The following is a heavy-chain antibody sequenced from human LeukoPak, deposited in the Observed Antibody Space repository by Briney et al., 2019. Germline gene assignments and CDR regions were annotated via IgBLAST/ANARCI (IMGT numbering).Heavy chain of an antibody. J-gene: IGHJ5*02. CDR3: ARLEIAAAGNRWFDP. CDR2: IYYSGST. D-gene: IGHD6-13*01. CDR1: GGSISSSSYY. Sequence: SETLSLTCTVSGGSISSSSYYWGWIRQPPGKGLEWIGRIYYSGSTYYNPSLKSRVTISVDTSKNQFSLKLSSVTAADTAVYYCARLEIAAAGNRWFDPWGQGTLVTVSS. V-gene: IGHV4-39*07.